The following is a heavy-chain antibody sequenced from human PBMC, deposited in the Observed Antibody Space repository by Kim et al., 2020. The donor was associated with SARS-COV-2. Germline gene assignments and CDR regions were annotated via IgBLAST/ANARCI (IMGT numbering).Heavy chain of an antibody. J-gene: IGHJ5*02. Sequence: SETLSLTCAVYGGSFSGYYWSWIRQPPGKGLEWIGEINHSGSTNYNPSLKSRVTISVDTSKNQFSLKLSSVTAADTAVYYCARGYYGSGSIRFNWFDPWGQGTLVTVSS. D-gene: IGHD3-10*01. CDR2: INHSGST. V-gene: IGHV4-34*01. CDR1: GGSFSGYY. CDR3: ARGYYGSGSIRFNWFDP.